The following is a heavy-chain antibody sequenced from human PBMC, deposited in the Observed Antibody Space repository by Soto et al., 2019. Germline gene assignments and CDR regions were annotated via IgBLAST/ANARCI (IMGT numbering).Heavy chain of an antibody. CDR3: ARSYDFWSGPYNWFDP. CDR1: GGSVSSGSYY. CDR2: IYYSGST. V-gene: IGHV4-61*01. J-gene: IGHJ5*02. Sequence: SETLSLTCTVSGGSVSSGSYYLSWIRQPPGKGLEWIGYIYYSGSTNYNPSLKSRVTIPVDTSKNQFSLKLSSVTAADTAVYYCARSYDFWSGPYNWFDPWAQGTLVTVS. D-gene: IGHD3-3*01.